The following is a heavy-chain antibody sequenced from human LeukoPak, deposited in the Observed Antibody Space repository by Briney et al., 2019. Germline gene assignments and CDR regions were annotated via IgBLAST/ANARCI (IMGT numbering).Heavy chain of an antibody. CDR3: ARDNLDFWSGDHYFDF. D-gene: IGHD3-3*01. J-gene: IGHJ4*02. CDR1: GFTFSAYS. Sequence: PGGSLRLSCAASGFTFSAYSMNWVRQSPGKGLEWVSSISSGSDYIYYADSVKGRFTISRDNAKNSLYLQMNSLRPEDTAVYYCARDNLDFWSGDHYFDFWGQGTLVTVSS. V-gene: IGHV3-21*04. CDR2: ISSGSDYI.